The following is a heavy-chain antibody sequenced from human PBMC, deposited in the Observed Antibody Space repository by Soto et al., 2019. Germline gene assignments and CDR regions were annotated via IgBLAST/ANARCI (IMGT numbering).Heavy chain of an antibody. Sequence: GGSLRLSCAASGFTFSDYYMSWIRQAPGKGLEWVSYISSSSSYTNYADSVKGLFTISRDNAKNSLYLQMNSLRAEDTAVYYCARDYGYDSSGYYYSFYYYGMDVWGQGTTVTVSS. J-gene: IGHJ6*02. CDR2: ISSSSSYT. CDR3: ARDYGYDSSGYYYSFYYYGMDV. D-gene: IGHD3-22*01. V-gene: IGHV3-11*06. CDR1: GFTFSDYY.